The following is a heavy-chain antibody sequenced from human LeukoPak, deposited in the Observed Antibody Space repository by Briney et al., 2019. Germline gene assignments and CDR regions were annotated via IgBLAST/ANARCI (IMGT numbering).Heavy chain of an antibody. D-gene: IGHD1-26*01. V-gene: IGHV1-46*01. CDR3: ARDLNPGGAGGSQDKVGVEDY. CDR1: GYTFTNYY. Sequence: ASVKVSCKASGYTFTNYYIHWVRQAPGQGLEWMGIINPSGGSTSYAQNFQGRVTMTRDTSTSTVYMELSSLRSEDTAVYYCARDLNPGGAGGSQDKVGVEDYWGQGTLVTVSS. CDR2: INPSGGST. J-gene: IGHJ4*02.